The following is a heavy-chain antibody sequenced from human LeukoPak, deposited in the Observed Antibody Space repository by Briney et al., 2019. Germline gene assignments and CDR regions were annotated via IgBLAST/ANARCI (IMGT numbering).Heavy chain of an antibody. Sequence: QPGRSLRLSCAASGFTFSSYGMHWVRQAPGKGLEWVAVKSYDGSNKYYADSVKGRFTISRDNSKNTLYLQMNSLRAEDTAVYYCAKSATKYSGYDEYYFDYWGQGTLVTVSS. D-gene: IGHD5-12*01. CDR1: GFTFSSYG. V-gene: IGHV3-30*18. CDR3: AKSATKYSGYDEYYFDY. CDR2: KSYDGSNK. J-gene: IGHJ4*02.